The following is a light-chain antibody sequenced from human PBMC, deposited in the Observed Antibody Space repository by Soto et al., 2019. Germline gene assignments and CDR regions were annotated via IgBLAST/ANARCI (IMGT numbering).Light chain of an antibody. J-gene: IGKJ4*02. CDR2: DAS. V-gene: IGKV3-11*01. CDR3: QQRSNWPPVT. CDR1: QSVSSY. Sequence: EIVLTQSPATLSLSPGERATLSCRASQSVSSYLAWYQQKPGQAPRLLIYDASNRATGIPARFSGSGSGTDFPLIIRSLEPEDFAVYYCQQRSNWPPVTFGGGTKVEIK.